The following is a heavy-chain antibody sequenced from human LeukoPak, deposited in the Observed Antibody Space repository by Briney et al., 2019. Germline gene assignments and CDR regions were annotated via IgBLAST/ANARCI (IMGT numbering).Heavy chain of an antibody. D-gene: IGHD2-15*01. CDR1: GFTFSSYW. CDR2: INHNGNVN. J-gene: IGHJ6*01. V-gene: IGHV3-7*03. CDR3: ARGGGLDL. Sequence: AGGTLRLSCAASGFTFSSYWMNWARQAPGKGLEWVASINHNGNVNYYVDSVKGRFTISRDNAKNSLYLQMSNLRAEDTAVYFFARGGGLDLWGQGATVSVS.